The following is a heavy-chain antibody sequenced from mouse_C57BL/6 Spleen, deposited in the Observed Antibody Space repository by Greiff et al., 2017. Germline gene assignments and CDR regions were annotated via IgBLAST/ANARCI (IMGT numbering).Heavy chain of an antibody. J-gene: IGHJ2*01. Sequence: QVQLQQSGAELVMPGASVKLSCKASGYTFTSYWMHWVKQRPGQGLEWIGEIDPSDSYTNYNQKFKGKSTLTVDKSSSTAYMQLSSLTSEDSAVYYCARYGLTTTYYFDYWGQGTTLTVSS. D-gene: IGHD1-1*01. V-gene: IGHV1-69*01. CDR1: GYTFTSYW. CDR3: ARYGLTTTYYFDY. CDR2: IDPSDSYT.